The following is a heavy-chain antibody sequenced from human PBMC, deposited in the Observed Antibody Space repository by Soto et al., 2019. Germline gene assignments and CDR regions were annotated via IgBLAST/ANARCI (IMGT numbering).Heavy chain of an antibody. Sequence: SETLSLTCAVYGGSFRGYYWSWIRQPPGKGLEWIGEINHSGSTNYNPSLKSRVTRSVDTSKNQFSLKLSSVTAADTAVYYCARGRVLAGERGYFDYWGQGTLVTVSS. V-gene: IGHV4-34*01. CDR2: INHSGST. CDR1: GGSFRGYY. J-gene: IGHJ4*02. CDR3: ARGRVLAGERGYFDY. D-gene: IGHD3-3*02.